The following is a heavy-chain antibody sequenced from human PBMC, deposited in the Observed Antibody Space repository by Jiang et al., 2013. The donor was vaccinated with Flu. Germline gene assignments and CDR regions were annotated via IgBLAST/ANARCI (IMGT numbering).Heavy chain of an antibody. CDR2: IYYSGST. CDR1: GGSFSGYY. D-gene: IGHD6-19*01. Sequence: LLKPSETLSLTCAVYGGSFSGYYWSWIRQPPGKGLEWIGSIYYSGSTYYNPSLKSRVTISVDTSKNQFSLKLSSVTAADTAVYYCARWSREYSSGPAYYFDYWGQGTLVTVSS. V-gene: IGHV4-34*01. J-gene: IGHJ4*02. CDR3: ARWSREYSSGPAYYFDY.